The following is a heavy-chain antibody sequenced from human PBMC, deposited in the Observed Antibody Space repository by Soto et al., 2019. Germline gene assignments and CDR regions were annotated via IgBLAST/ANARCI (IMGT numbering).Heavy chain of an antibody. V-gene: IGHV3-7*01. CDR2: IKQDGSEK. CDR1: GFTFSSYW. Sequence: PGGSLRLSCAASGFTFSSYWMSWVRQAPGKGLEWVANIKQDGSEKYYVDSVKGRFTISRDNAKNSLYLQMNSLRAEDTAVYYCARGAITMVRGVIEYYYYYGMDVWGQGTTVTVSS. CDR3: ARGAITMVRGVIEYYYYYGMDV. D-gene: IGHD3-10*01. J-gene: IGHJ6*02.